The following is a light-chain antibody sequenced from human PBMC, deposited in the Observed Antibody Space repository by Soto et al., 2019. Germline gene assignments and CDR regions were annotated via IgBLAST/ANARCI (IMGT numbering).Light chain of an antibody. CDR3: FSYRGYSNYV. CDR1: STDVGGYNY. J-gene: IGLJ1*01. CDR2: DVS. Sequence: QSALTQPRSVSGSPGQSVTISCTGTSTDVGGYNYVSWYQQHPGTAPKVMIYDVSKRPSGVPDRFSGSKSGNTASLTISGRQAEDEAYYYCFSYRGYSNYVFGAGTKLTVL. V-gene: IGLV2-11*01.